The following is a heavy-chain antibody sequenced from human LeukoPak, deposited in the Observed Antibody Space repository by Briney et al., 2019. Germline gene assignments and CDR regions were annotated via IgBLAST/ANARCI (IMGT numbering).Heavy chain of an antibody. D-gene: IGHD6-13*01. V-gene: IGHV1-69*06. CDR3: ASGSTNSSSWYFLYYYYYMDV. CDR1: GYTFTSYG. Sequence: AVKVSCKASGYTFTSYGISWVRQAPGQGLEWMGGIIPIFGTANYAQKFQGRVTITADKSTSTAYMELSSLRSEDTAVYYCASGSTNSSSWYFLYYYYYMDVWGKGTTVTVSS. CDR2: IIPIFGTA. J-gene: IGHJ6*03.